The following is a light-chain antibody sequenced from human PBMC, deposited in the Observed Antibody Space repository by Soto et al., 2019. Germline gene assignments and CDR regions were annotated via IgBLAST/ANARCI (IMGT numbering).Light chain of an antibody. CDR1: SSDVGGYNY. CDR2: EVS. J-gene: IGLJ1*01. CDR3: SSDTNNSTQV. Sequence: QSALTQPASVSGSPGQSITISCTGTSSDVGGYNYVSWYQQNPGKAPKLMIYEVSKRPSGVSNRFSGSKSGNTASLTISGLQAEDEADYYCSSDTNNSTQVFGTGTKVTVL. V-gene: IGLV2-14*01.